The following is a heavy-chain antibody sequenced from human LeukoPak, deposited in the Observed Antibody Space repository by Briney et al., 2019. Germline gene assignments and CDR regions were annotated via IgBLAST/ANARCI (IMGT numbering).Heavy chain of an antibody. Sequence: PGGSLRLSCAASGFTFSSYAMSWVRQAPGKGLEWVSAISSNGGSTYYADSVKGRFTLSRDNSKNTLYLQMNSLRAEDTAVYYCAKESTSVVTPFGYWGQGTLVTVSS. CDR2: ISSNGGST. CDR3: AKESTSVVTPFGY. D-gene: IGHD4-23*01. V-gene: IGHV3-23*01. CDR1: GFTFSSYA. J-gene: IGHJ4*02.